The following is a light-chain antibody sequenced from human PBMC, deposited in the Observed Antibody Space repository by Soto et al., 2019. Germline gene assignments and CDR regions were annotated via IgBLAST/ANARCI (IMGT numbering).Light chain of an antibody. J-gene: IGKJ2*01. CDR1: QSVTKY. Sequence: EIVLTQSPATLSLSPGERATLSCRASQSVTKYLAWYKQKPGQAPRLLIYDTSNRATGIPARFSGSGSGTDFTLTISSLQPEDFATYYCQQSYSTPRTFAQGTNLEIK. V-gene: IGKV3-11*01. CDR3: QQSYSTPRT. CDR2: DTS.